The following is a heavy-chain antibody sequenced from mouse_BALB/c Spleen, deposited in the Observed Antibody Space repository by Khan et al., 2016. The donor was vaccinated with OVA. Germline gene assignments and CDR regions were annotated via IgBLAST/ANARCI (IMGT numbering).Heavy chain of an antibody. J-gene: IGHJ3*01. CDR3: TREWAAWFPY. CDR1: GYIFTDYN. Sequence: QVQLKQSGAELARPGASVKLSCKASGYIFTDYNINWMRQRTGQGLEWIGEIYPGSDNTYYNERFKGKATLTVDNSSSTAYMHLSSLTSEDSAVYFCTREWAAWFPYWGQGTLVTVSA. V-gene: IGHV1-77*01. CDR2: IYPGSDNT.